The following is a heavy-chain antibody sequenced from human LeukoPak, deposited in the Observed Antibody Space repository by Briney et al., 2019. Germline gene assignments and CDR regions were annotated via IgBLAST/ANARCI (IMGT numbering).Heavy chain of an antibody. CDR3: AKVPQPDCYFDY. D-gene: IGHD2-21*02. CDR2: IIGIGDIT. V-gene: IGHV3-23*01. CDR1: GFTFSSYD. Sequence: PGGALRLSCSASGFTFSSYDMSWVRQAPGKGLEWVSSIIGIGDITITADSVRGRFTISSDKYRNTLYLQMSSLRAEDTAVYYCAKVPQPDCYFDYWGQGSLVTVSS. J-gene: IGHJ4*02.